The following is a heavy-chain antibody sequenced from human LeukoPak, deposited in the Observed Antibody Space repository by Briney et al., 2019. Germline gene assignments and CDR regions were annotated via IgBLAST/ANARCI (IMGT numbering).Heavy chain of an antibody. V-gene: IGHV4-34*01. D-gene: IGHD2-2*01. CDR1: GGSFSGYY. CDR3: ARAPAAMASYYFDY. J-gene: IGHJ4*02. Sequence: SETLSLTCAVYGGSFSGYYWSWIRRPPGKGLEWIGEINYSGSTNYNPSLKSRVTISVDTSKNQFSLKLSSVTAADTAVYYCARAPAAMASYYFDYWGQGTLVTVSS. CDR2: INYSGST.